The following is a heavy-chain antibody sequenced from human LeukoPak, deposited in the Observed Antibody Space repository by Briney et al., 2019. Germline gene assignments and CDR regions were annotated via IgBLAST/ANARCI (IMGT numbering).Heavy chain of an antibody. D-gene: IGHD2-15*01. CDR1: GGSISSYY. CDR2: IYYSGST. V-gene: IGHV4-59*12. J-gene: IGHJ5*02. CDR3: ARDRRGSYPHLGYCSGGSCLVVWFDP. Sequence: SGTLSLTCTVSGGSISSYYWSWIRQPPGKGLEWIGYIYYSGSTSYNPSLKSRVTISVDTSKNQFSLKLSSVTAADTAVYYCARDRRGSYPHLGYCSGGSCLVVWFDPWGQGTLVTVSS.